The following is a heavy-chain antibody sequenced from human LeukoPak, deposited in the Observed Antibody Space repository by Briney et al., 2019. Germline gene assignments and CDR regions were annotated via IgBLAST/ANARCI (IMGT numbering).Heavy chain of an antibody. Sequence: GGSLRLSCSASGFSFSAFAMHWVRQAPGKGLEYVSGINNSGRSTYYADSVKARSTISRDNSKNTLFLQMTSLRAEDTAVYYCVKTRITFGGVIRTDAFDIWGQGTMVTVSS. CDR2: INNSGRST. V-gene: IGHV3-64D*06. CDR3: VKTRITFGGVIRTDAFDI. CDR1: GFSFSAFA. D-gene: IGHD3-16*01. J-gene: IGHJ3*02.